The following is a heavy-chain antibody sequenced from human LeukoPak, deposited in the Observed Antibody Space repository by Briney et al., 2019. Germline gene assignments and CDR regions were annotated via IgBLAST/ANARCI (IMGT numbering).Heavy chain of an antibody. CDR2: IYHSGST. J-gene: IGHJ4*02. Sequence: PSETLSLTCTVSGGSISSYYWSWIRQPPGKGLEWIGYIYHSGSTYYNPSLKSRVTISVDRSKNQFSLKLSSVTAADTAVYYCARVAAAGTLGWWGQGTLVTVSS. CDR1: GGSISSYY. D-gene: IGHD6-13*01. V-gene: IGHV4-59*12. CDR3: ARVAAAGTLGW.